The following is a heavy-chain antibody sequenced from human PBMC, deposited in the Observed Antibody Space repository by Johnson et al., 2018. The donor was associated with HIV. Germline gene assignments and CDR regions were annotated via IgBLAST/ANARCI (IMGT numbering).Heavy chain of an antibody. CDR2: ISYDGSNK. V-gene: IGHV3-30*03. CDR1: GFTVNGNY. D-gene: IGHD1-7*01. Sequence: QMLLVESGGGLVQPGGSLRLSCAVSGFTVNGNYMSWVRQAPGKGLEWMAVISYDGSNKYYADSVKGRFTISRDNSKNTLYLQMNSLRAEDTAVYYCARVEWELELLGAFDIWDQGTMVTDSS. CDR3: ARVEWELELLGAFDI. J-gene: IGHJ3*02.